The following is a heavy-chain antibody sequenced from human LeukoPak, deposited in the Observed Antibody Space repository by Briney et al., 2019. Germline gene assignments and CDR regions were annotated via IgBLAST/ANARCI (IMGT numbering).Heavy chain of an antibody. CDR2: ISSSSSYI. J-gene: IGHJ4*02. V-gene: IGHV3-21*01. CDR1: GFTFSSYS. Sequence: GGSLRHSCAASGFTFSSYSMNWVRQAPGKGLEWASSISSSSSYIYYADSVKGRFTISRDNAKNSLYLQMNSLRAEDTAVYYCARDLMAVAAEAQIDYWGQGTLVTVSS. CDR3: ARDLMAVAAEAQIDY. D-gene: IGHD6-19*01.